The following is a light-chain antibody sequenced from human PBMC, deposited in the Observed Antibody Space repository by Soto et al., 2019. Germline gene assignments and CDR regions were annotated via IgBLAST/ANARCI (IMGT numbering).Light chain of an antibody. V-gene: IGLV1-51*01. CDR1: TSNIGNNY. CDR3: GTWDDSQNVYV. CDR2: DNN. Sequence: QSALTQPPSVSAAPGQTVTLSCTGNTSNIGNNYVSWYLQFPGTAPKLLIFDNNRRPSGIPDRFSGSKSGTSATLGITGLQTGDEADYYCGTWDDSQNVYVFGPGTQLTVL. J-gene: IGLJ1*01.